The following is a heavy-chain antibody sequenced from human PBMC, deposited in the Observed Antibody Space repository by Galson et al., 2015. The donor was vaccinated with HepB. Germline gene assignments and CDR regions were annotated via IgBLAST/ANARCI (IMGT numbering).Heavy chain of an antibody. CDR3: TKDREAPYDFLYYFEC. Sequence: SLRLSCAASGFTFPNFAMSWVRQAPGKGLEWVAGISGSGQSTHYADSVKGRFTISRDNSKNTLYLQMTSLRGEDMALYYCTKDREAPYDFLYYFECWGQGPLVTVSS. J-gene: IGHJ4*02. V-gene: IGHV3-23*01. CDR1: GFTFPNFA. CDR2: ISGSGQST. D-gene: IGHD3/OR15-3a*01.